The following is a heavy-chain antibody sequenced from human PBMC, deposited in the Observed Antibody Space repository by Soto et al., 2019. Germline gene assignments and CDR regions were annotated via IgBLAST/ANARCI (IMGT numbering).Heavy chain of an antibody. D-gene: IGHD3-22*01. V-gene: IGHV3-33*01. CDR3: ARSITMINAFDV. CDR1: GFTFSSYG. CDR2: IWYDGSNR. Sequence: PGGSLRLSCAASGFTFSSYGMHWVRQAPGKGLEWVAVIWYDGSNRYYADSVQGRFTISRDNSKNTLYLQMSSLSAEDTAVYYCARSITMINAFDVWGQGTMVTVSS. J-gene: IGHJ3*01.